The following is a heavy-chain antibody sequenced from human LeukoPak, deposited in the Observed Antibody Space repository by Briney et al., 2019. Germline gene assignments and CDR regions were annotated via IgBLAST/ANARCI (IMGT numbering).Heavy chain of an antibody. CDR1: GFTFDDYA. CDR2: IGGGGGST. J-gene: IGHJ5*02. CDR3: AKDIVDTAMGRGGNWFDP. Sequence: PGGSLRLSCAASGFTFDDYAMHWVRQAPGKGLEWVSRIGGGGGSTYYADSVKGRFTISRDNSKNSLYLQMNSLRTEDTALYYCAKDIVDTAMGRGGNWFDPGGQGTLVTVSS. V-gene: IGHV3-43*02. D-gene: IGHD5-18*01.